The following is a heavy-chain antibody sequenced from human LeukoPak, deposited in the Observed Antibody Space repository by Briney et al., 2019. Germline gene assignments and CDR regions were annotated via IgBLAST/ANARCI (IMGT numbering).Heavy chain of an antibody. D-gene: IGHD6-19*01. Sequence: GGSLRPSCAASGFTFSDYWMSWVRQAPGKGLEWVSYISSSGDAIYYADSVEGRFTISRDDAKNSLYLQMNSLRVEDTAVYYCARGVLYSNGWYMRGYFDYWGQGTLVTVSS. CDR2: ISSSGDAI. CDR3: ARGVLYSNGWYMRGYFDY. J-gene: IGHJ4*02. CDR1: GFTFSDYW. V-gene: IGHV3-11*04.